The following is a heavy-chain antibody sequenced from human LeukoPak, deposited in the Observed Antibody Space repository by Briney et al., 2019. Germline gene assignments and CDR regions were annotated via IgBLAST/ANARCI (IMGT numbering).Heavy chain of an antibody. CDR3: ARVASSIAVAANWYFDL. V-gene: IGHV1-46*01. D-gene: IGHD6-19*01. CDR2: INPSGGST. CDR1: GYTFTSYY. J-gene: IGHJ2*01. Sequence: ASVKVSCKASGYTFTSYYMHWVRQAPGQGLEWMGIINPSGGSTSYAQKFQGRVTKTRDTSTSTVYMELSSLRSEDTAVYYCARVASSIAVAANWYFDLWGRGTLVTVSS.